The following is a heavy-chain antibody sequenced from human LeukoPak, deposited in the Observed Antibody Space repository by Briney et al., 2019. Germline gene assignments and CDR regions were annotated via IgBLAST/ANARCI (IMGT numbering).Heavy chain of an antibody. CDR3: ALTVWSGYSSFDY. D-gene: IGHD3-3*01. CDR2: INPNSGGT. V-gene: IGHV1-2*02. CDR1: GYTFTGYY. J-gene: IGHJ4*02. Sequence: ASVKVSCKASGYTFTGYYMHWVRQAPGQGLEWMGWINPNSGGTNYAQKFQGRVTMTRDTSIGTAYMELSRLRSDDTAVYYCALTVWSGYSSFDYWGQGTLVTVSS.